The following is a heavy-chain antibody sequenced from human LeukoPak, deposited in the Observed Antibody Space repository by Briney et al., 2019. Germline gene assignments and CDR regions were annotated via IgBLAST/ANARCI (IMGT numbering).Heavy chain of an antibody. Sequence: PSETLSLTCAVYGGSFSGYYWTWIRQPPGKGLEWIGGINHSGSTNYNPPLKSRVTISVDTSKNQFSLKLSSVTAADTAVYYCARDAYYYDSSGYYEGQPGAFDIWGQGTMVTVSS. V-gene: IGHV4-34*01. J-gene: IGHJ3*02. D-gene: IGHD3-22*01. CDR1: GGSFSGYY. CDR2: INHSGST. CDR3: ARDAYYYDSSGYYEGQPGAFDI.